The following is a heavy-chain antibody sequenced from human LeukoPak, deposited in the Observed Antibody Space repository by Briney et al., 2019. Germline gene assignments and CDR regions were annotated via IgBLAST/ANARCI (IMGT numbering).Heavy chain of an antibody. Sequence: GGSLRLSCAASGFTFSSHAMSWVRQAPGKGLEWVSSISGSGGTTNYADSVKGRFTISRDNSKNTLHLQMNSLRAEDTAVYFCAKGSYYYDSTGYSPAPGDWGQGTLVTVSS. CDR1: GFTFSSHA. J-gene: IGHJ4*02. V-gene: IGHV3-23*01. CDR3: AKGSYYYDSTGYSPAPGD. D-gene: IGHD3-22*01. CDR2: ISGSGGTT.